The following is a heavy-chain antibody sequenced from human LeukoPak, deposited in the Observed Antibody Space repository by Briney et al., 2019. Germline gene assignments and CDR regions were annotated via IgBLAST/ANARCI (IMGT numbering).Heavy chain of an antibody. Sequence: GGSLRLSCAASGNYWMHWVRQVPGKGLVWVSHINSDGSWTSYADSVKGRFTISRDNSKNTLYLQMNSLRAEDTAVYYCAKDKFVVVPAAKDYWGQGTLVTVSS. CDR1: GNYW. V-gene: IGHV3-74*01. CDR2: INSDGSWT. D-gene: IGHD2-2*01. J-gene: IGHJ4*02. CDR3: AKDKFVVVPAAKDY.